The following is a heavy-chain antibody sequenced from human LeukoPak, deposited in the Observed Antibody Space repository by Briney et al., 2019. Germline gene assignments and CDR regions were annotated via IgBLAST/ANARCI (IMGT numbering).Heavy chain of an antibody. Sequence: SETLSLTCAVYGGSFSGYYWSWIRQPPGKGLEWIGEINHSGSTNYNPSLKSRVTISVDTSKNQFSLKLSSVTAADTAVYYCARVVGYSSSWYGYYYYYGMDVWGQGTTVTVSS. CDR2: INHSGST. CDR3: ARVVGYSSSWYGYYYYYGMDV. V-gene: IGHV4-34*01. CDR1: GGSFSGYY. J-gene: IGHJ6*02. D-gene: IGHD6-13*01.